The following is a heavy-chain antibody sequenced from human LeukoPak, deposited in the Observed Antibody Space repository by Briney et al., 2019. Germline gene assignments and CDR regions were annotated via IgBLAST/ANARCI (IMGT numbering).Heavy chain of an antibody. Sequence: GASVKVSCKASGYTFTSYGISWVRQAPGQGLGWMGWISAYNGNINNPQKFQGRVTMTTDTSTSTAYMELRSLRSDDTAVYYCARDRPLDADDYYGFYYFDYWGQGTLVTVSS. CDR1: GYTFTSYG. J-gene: IGHJ4*02. V-gene: IGHV1-18*01. CDR3: ARDRPLDADDYYGFYYFDY. CDR2: ISAYNGNI. D-gene: IGHD3-10*01.